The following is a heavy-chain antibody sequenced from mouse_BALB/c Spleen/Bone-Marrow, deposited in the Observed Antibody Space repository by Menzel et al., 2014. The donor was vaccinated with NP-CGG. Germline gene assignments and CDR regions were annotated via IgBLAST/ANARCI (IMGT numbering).Heavy chain of an antibody. CDR3: ARDYYGISDY. D-gene: IGHD1-1*01. J-gene: IGHJ2*01. CDR1: GFTFSSYG. CDR2: INSNGGST. V-gene: IGHV5-6-3*01. Sequence: DVKLVESGGGLVQPGGSLKLSCAASGFTFSSYGMSWVRQTPDKGLVLVATINSNGGSTYYPDSVKGRFTISRDNAKNTLYLQMSSLKSEDTAMYYCARDYYGISDYWGQGPTLTGSS.